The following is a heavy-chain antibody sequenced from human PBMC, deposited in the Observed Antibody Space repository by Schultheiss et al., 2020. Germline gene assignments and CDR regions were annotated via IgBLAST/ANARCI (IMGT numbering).Heavy chain of an antibody. CDR1: GGSFSGYY. J-gene: IGHJ6*02. CDR2: INHSGST. CDR3: ARWSTVTTHYGMDV. Sequence: GSLRLSCAVYGGSFSGYYWTWIRQPPGKGLEWIGEINHSGSTNYNPSLKSRVTISVDTSKNQFSLKLSSVTAADTAVYYCARWSTVTTHYGMDVWGQGTTVTVSS. V-gene: IGHV4-34*01. D-gene: IGHD4-17*01.